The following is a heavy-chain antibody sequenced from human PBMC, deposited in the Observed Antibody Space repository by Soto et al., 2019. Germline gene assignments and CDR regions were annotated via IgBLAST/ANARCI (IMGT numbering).Heavy chain of an antibody. CDR2: ISGSGGST. J-gene: IGHJ6*02. D-gene: IGHD6-13*01. V-gene: IGHV3-23*01. CDR3: AKDLSGYSSSWYNYYYYGMAV. Sequence: PGGSLRLSCAASGFTFSSYAMSWVRQAPGKGLEWVSAISGSGGSTYYADSVKGRFTISRDNSKNTLYLQMNSLRAEDTAVYYCAKDLSGYSSSWYNYYYYGMAVWGQGTTVTVSS. CDR1: GFTFSSYA.